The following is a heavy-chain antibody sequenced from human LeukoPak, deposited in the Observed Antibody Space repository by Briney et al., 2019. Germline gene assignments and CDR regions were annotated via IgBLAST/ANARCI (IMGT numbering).Heavy chain of an antibody. CDR1: GGSISSYY. CDR2: IYYSGST. Sequence: SETLSLTCTVSGGSISSYYWSWIRQPPGKGLEWIAYIYYSGSTNYNPSLKSRVTISVDTSKNQFSLKLSSVTAADTAVYYCARDSCSSTSCRNWFDPWGQGTLVTVSS. CDR3: ARDSCSSTSCRNWFDP. D-gene: IGHD2-2*01. J-gene: IGHJ5*02. V-gene: IGHV4-59*01.